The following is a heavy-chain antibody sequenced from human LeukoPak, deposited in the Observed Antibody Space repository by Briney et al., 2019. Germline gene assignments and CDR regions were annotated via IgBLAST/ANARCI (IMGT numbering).Heavy chain of an antibody. CDR2: ISGSGGST. CDR1: GFTFSSYA. D-gene: IGHD3-22*01. J-gene: IGHJ4*02. V-gene: IGHV3-23*01. CDR3: ARDQGSGSFDY. Sequence: GGSLRLSCAASGFTFSSYAMSWVRQAPGKGLEWVSAISGSGGSTYYADSVKGRFTISRDNSKNALYLQMNSLRAEDTAVYYCARDQGSGSFDYWGQGTLVTVSS.